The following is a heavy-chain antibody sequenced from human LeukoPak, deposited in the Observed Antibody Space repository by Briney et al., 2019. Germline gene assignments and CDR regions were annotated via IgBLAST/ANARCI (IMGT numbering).Heavy chain of an antibody. J-gene: IGHJ4*02. V-gene: IGHV4-30-4*01. D-gene: IGHD3-22*01. CDR1: GGSISSGDYY. Sequence: SETLSLTCTVSGGSISSGDYYWSWIRQPPGKGLEWIGYIYYSGSTYYNPPLKSRVTISVDTSKNQFSLKLSSVTAADTAVYYCARCSYDSSGYPFDYWGQGTLVTVSS. CDR2: IYYSGST. CDR3: ARCSYDSSGYPFDY.